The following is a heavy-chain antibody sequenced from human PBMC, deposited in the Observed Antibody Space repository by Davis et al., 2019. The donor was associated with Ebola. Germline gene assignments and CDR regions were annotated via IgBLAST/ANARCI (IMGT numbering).Heavy chain of an antibody. D-gene: IGHD2-21*02. J-gene: IGHJ2*01. Sequence: PGGSLRLSCATSGFIFRRYVMSWVRQPPGKGLEWVSTFGTSGDTFYADSVKGRFTISRDNSKNTLYLQMNSLRAEDTAVYYCVRDPALVVTGGGWFFGLWGRGTLVTVSS. CDR3: VRDPALVVTGGGWFFGL. V-gene: IGHV3-23*01. CDR1: GFIFRRYV. CDR2: FGTSGDT.